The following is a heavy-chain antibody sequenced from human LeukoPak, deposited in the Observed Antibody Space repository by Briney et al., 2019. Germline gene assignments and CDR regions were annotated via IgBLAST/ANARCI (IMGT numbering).Heavy chain of an antibody. J-gene: IGHJ6*02. D-gene: IGHD5-18*01. V-gene: IGHV1-46*01. CDR1: GYTFTSYY. CDR2: INPSGGST. Sequence: GASVKVSCKASGYTFTSYYMHWVRQAPAQGLEWMGLINPSGGSTSYAQKFQGRVTMTRDTSTSTVYMELSSLRSEDTAVYYCARDAYTAMAGYYYYYGMDVWGQGTTVTVSS. CDR3: ARDAYTAMAGYYYYYGMDV.